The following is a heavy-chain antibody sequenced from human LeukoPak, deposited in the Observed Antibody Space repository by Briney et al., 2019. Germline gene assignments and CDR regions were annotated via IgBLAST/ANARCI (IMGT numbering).Heavy chain of an antibody. CDR3: ARRFGGCSGGSCGYYMDV. V-gene: IGHV4-39*01. J-gene: IGHJ6*03. Sequence: PSETLSLTCTVSGGSISSSSYYWGWIRPPPGKGLEWIGSIYYSGSTYYNPSLKSRVTISVDTSKNQFSLKLSSVTAADTAAYYCARRFGGCSGGSCGYYMDVWGKGTTVTVSS. D-gene: IGHD2-15*01. CDR2: IYYSGST. CDR1: GGSISSSSYY.